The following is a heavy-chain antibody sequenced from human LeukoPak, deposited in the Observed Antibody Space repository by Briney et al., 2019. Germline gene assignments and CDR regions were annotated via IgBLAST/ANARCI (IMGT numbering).Heavy chain of an antibody. J-gene: IGHJ4*02. Sequence: PGGSLRLSCAASGFTFSSYWMSWVRQAPGKGLEWVANIKQDGSEKYYVDSVKGRFTISRDNAKNSLYLQMNSLRAEDTALYYCARDLYSRSWYFVSPGGYWGQGTLVTVSS. D-gene: IGHD6-13*01. CDR1: GFTFSSYW. CDR2: IKQDGSEK. CDR3: ARDLYSRSWYFVSPGGY. V-gene: IGHV3-7*03.